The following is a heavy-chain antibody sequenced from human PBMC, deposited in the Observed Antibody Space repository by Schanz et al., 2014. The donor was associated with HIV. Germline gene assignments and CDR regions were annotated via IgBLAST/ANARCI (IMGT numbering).Heavy chain of an antibody. CDR2: MYYGSGT. J-gene: IGHJ4*02. CDR1: GASISGYY. V-gene: IGHV4-59*01. CDR3: VVGHNHDF. D-gene: IGHD1-1*01. Sequence: QVQLQESGPGLVKPSETLSLTCNVSGASISGYYCTWIRQPPGKGLEWIGYMYYGSGTNYNPTLKNRVTILGDTSKNQLSLKWTSLTAADTAVYYCVVGHNHDFWGQGTLVAVSS.